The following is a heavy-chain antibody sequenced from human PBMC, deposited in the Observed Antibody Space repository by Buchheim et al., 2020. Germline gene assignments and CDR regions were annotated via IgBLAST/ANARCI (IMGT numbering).Heavy chain of an antibody. V-gene: IGHV3-74*01. J-gene: IGHJ4*02. CDR2: LNGDGSTT. CDR1: GFTFSSYW. CDR3: VRDKDRSFDY. Sequence: EVQLVESGGGLVQPGGSLRLSCAASGFTFSSYWMVWVRQAPGKGLPYVSDLNGDGSTTRYADSVRGRFTISRDNAKNTLYLQMTSLRVEDTAVYYCVRDKDRSFDYWGQGTL.